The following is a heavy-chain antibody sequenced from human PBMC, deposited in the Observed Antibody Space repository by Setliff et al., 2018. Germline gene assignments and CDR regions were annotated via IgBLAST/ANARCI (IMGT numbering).Heavy chain of an antibody. CDR3: AREALSYNSYLSTDY. D-gene: IGHD3-10*01. CDR2: INQDGTGK. CDR1: GFSFSSFW. J-gene: IGHJ4*02. V-gene: IGHV3-7*01. Sequence: GESLKISCAASGFSFSSFWMAWVRQSPGRGLEWVANINQDGTGKYYVDSVKGRFTISRDNAKNSLSLQMDGLRAEDTSVYYCAREALSYNSYLSTDYWGQGTLVTVSS.